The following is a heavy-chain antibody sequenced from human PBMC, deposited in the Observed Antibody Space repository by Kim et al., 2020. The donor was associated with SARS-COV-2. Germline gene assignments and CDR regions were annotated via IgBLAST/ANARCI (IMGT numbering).Heavy chain of an antibody. CDR3: ARDRGELLWFGESTYYFDY. D-gene: IGHD3-10*01. J-gene: IGHJ4*02. Sequence: GGSPRLSCAASGFTFSDYYMSWIRQAPGKGLEWVSYISSSSSYTNYADSVKGRFTISRDNAKNSLYLQMNSLRAEDTAVYYCARDRGELLWFGESTYYFDYWGQGTLVTVSS. CDR2: ISSSSSYT. CDR1: GFTFSDYY. V-gene: IGHV3-11*05.